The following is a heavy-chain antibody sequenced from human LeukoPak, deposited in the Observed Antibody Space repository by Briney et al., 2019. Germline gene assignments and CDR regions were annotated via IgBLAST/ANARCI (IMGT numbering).Heavy chain of an antibody. J-gene: IGHJ4*02. Sequence: SETLSLTCAVYGGSFSAYYWSWIRQPPGKGLEWIGEINHSGSTNYNPSLKSRVTISVDTSKNQFSLKLSSVTAADTAVYYCARGSGYYDSSGYGNYWGQGTLVTVSS. CDR3: ARGSGYYDSSGYGNY. CDR2: INHSGST. D-gene: IGHD3-22*01. CDR1: GGSFSAYY. V-gene: IGHV4-34*01.